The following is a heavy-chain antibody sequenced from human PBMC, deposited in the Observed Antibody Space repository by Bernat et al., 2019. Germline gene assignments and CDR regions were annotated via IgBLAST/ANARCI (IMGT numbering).Heavy chain of an antibody. Sequence: EVQLVESGGGLVQPGGSLRLSCAASGFTFSTYSMNWVRQAPGKGLEWVSYISSSSTTIYYADSVKGRFTISRGNAKNSLYLQMNSLRDEDAAVYYCAGSSTGLFDHWGQGTVVTVSS. CDR1: GFTFSTYS. J-gene: IGHJ4*02. V-gene: IGHV3-48*02. CDR2: ISSSSTTI. D-gene: IGHD2-2*01. CDR3: AGSSTGLFDH.